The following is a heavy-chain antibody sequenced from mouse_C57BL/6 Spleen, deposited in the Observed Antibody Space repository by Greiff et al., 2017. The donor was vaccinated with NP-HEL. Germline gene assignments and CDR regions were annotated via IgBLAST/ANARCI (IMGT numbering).Heavy chain of an antibody. CDR3: ASYYYGSSPFAY. Sequence: QVQLKESGAELMKPGASVKLSCKATGYTFTGYWIEWVKQRPGHGLEWIGEILPGSGSTNYNEKFKGKATFTADTSSNTAYIQLSSLTTEDSAIYYCASYYYGSSPFAYWGQGTLVTVSA. CDR1: GYTFTGYW. V-gene: IGHV1-9*01. J-gene: IGHJ3*01. D-gene: IGHD1-1*01. CDR2: ILPGSGST.